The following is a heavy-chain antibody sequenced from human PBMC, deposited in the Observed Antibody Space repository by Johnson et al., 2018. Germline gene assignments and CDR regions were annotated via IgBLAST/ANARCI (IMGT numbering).Heavy chain of an antibody. Sequence: VQLVESGGGVVQPGRSLRLSCAGSGFTFSSYGMHWVRQAPGQGLEWVAVISYDGSNKSYADSVKGRFTISRENSKNTLYLQMNSLRAEDTAVYYCARDAGPLDYYYGMDVWGQGTTVTVSS. D-gene: IGHD3-10*01. CDR3: ARDAGPLDYYYGMDV. V-gene: IGHV3-30*03. CDR2: ISYDGSNK. CDR1: GFTFSSYG. J-gene: IGHJ6*02.